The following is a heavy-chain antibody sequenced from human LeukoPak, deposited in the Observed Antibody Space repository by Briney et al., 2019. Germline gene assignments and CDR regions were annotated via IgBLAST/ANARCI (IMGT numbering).Heavy chain of an antibody. D-gene: IGHD3-9*01. CDR1: GLTFSSHW. CDR3: AKGDNDILTDYYNSFDY. Sequence: GGSLRLSCAASGLTFSSHWMHWVRQAPGKGLVWVSRITNDGSSTTYADSVKGRFTISRDNAKNMLYLQVNSLRAEDTAIYYCAKGDNDILTDYYNSFDYWGQGTLVAVSS. J-gene: IGHJ4*02. V-gene: IGHV3-74*01. CDR2: ITNDGSST.